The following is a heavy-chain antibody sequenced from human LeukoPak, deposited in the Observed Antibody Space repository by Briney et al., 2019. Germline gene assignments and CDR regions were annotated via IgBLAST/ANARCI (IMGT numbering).Heavy chain of an antibody. Sequence: ASVKVSFTASGYTFTGYYMHWVRQAPGQGLEWMGWINPNSGGTNYAQKFQGRVTMTRDTSISTAYMELSRLRSDDTAVYYCARDRTKYCRSTSCPLDYWGQGTLVTVSS. CDR2: INPNSGGT. J-gene: IGHJ4*02. CDR1: GYTFTGYY. CDR3: ARDRTKYCRSTSCPLDY. V-gene: IGHV1-2*02. D-gene: IGHD2-2*01.